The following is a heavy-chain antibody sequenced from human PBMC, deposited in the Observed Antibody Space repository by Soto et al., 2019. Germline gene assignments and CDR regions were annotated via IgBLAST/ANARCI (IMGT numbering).Heavy chain of an antibody. CDR1: GFSFSDYS. Sequence: EVQLLESGGGLVQPGGSLRLSCAASGFSFSDYSMTWVRQAPGRGLEWVSTLTSRGITFYADSVKGRFTISRDNSKNTLSLQMHSLRTEDTALYYCAKRATTVPTPGNYFDCWGQGTLVTVSS. CDR3: AKRATTVPTPGNYFDC. V-gene: IGHV3-23*01. CDR2: LTSRGIT. J-gene: IGHJ4*02. D-gene: IGHD2-15*01.